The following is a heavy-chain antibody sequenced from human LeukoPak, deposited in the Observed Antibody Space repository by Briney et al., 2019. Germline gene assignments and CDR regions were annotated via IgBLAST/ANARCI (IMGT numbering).Heavy chain of an antibody. CDR3: ARDLKAEMATHITRYFDY. V-gene: IGHV1-18*01. J-gene: IGHJ4*02. D-gene: IGHD5-24*01. CDR1: GYTFTSYG. CDR2: ISAYNGNT. Sequence: ASVKVSCKASGYTFTSYGISWVRQAPGQGLEWMGWISAYNGNTNYAQKLQGRVTMTTDTSTSTAYMELRSLRSDDTAVYYCARDLKAEMATHITRYFDYWGQGTLVTVSS.